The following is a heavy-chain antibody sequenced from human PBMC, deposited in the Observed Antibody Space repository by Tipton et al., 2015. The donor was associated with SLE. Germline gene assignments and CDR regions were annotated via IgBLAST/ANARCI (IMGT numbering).Heavy chain of an antibody. CDR2: IWYDGSNK. Sequence: SLRLSRAASGFTFSSYGMHWVRQAPGKGLEWVAVIWYDGSNKYYADSVKGRFTISRDNSKNTLYLQMNSLRAEDTAVYYCARATQQLVFDYWGQGTLVTVSS. V-gene: IGHV3-33*01. J-gene: IGHJ4*02. D-gene: IGHD6-13*01. CDR3: ARATQQLVFDY. CDR1: GFTFSSYG.